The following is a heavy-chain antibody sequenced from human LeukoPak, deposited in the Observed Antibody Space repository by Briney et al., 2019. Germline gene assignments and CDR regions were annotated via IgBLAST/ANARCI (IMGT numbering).Heavy chain of an antibody. D-gene: IGHD2-15*01. V-gene: IGHV1-46*01. Sequence: ASVKVSCKASGYTFTSYYMHWVRQAPGQGLEWMGIINPSGGSTSYAQKFQGRVTITADESTSTACMELSSLRSEDTAVYYCARAHCSGGSCPFSNWFDPWGQGTLVTVSS. J-gene: IGHJ5*02. CDR1: GYTFTSYY. CDR2: INPSGGST. CDR3: ARAHCSGGSCPFSNWFDP.